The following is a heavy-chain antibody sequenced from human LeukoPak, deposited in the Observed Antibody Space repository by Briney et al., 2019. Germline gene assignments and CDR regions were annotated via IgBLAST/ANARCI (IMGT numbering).Heavy chain of an antibody. Sequence: ASVKVSCKSSGFTFTSYYLHWVRQAPGQGLEWLAIINPSGGSTTYAQKFQGRLTMTRDMSTSTVYMELSSLRSDDTAVYYCARDLTTYAILPQASDYWGQGTLVTVSS. J-gene: IGHJ4*02. CDR1: GFTFTSYY. CDR2: INPSGGST. V-gene: IGHV1-46*01. D-gene: IGHD3-9*01. CDR3: ARDLTTYAILPQASDY.